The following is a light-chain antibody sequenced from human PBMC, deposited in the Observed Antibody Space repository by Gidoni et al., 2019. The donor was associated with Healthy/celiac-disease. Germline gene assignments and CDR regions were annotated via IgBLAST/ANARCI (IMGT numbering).Light chain of an antibody. V-gene: IGKV1-9*01. CDR3: QQINSLGVT. J-gene: IGKJ4*01. CDR2: AAP. Sequence: DIQLTQSPSFLSASVGDRVTITCRASQGISSYLAWYQQKPGKAPKLLIYAAPTLQSGVPSRFSGSGSGTEFTLTISSLQPEDFATYYCQQINSLGVTFGGGTKVEIK. CDR1: QGISSY.